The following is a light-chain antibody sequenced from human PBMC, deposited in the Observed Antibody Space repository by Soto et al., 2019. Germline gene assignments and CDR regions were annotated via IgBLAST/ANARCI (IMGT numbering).Light chain of an antibody. CDR2: DAS. Sequence: EIVLAQSPATLSLSPGDGATLSCRASQSVDSYLVWYQQRPGQAPRLLIYDASKRATGVPARFSGSGSGTDFTITISSLEPEDFAVYYCQQRSNRPTFGGGTKVEI. J-gene: IGKJ4*01. CDR1: QSVDSY. CDR3: QQRSNRPT. V-gene: IGKV3-11*01.